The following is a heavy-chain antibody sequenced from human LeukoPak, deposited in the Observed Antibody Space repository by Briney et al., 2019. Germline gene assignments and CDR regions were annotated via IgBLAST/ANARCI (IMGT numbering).Heavy chain of an antibody. V-gene: IGHV3-30*18. Sequence: GGSLRLSCVASGFTFSNYGIHWVRQAPGKGLEWVAVISYDGRNKYYADSVKGRFTMSRDNSKNTLYLQMNSLRAEDTAVYYCAKDQERGYYDGSGYYYGGGFDYWGQGTLVTVSS. CDR2: ISYDGRNK. CDR3: AKDQERGYYDGSGYYYGGGFDY. D-gene: IGHD3-22*01. CDR1: GFTFSNYG. J-gene: IGHJ4*02.